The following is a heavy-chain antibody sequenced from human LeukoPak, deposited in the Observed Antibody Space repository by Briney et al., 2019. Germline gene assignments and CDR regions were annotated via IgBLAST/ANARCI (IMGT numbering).Heavy chain of an antibody. J-gene: IGHJ4*02. Sequence: GRSLRLSCAASGFTFSSYGMHGVRQAPGKGLEWVAVISYDGSNKYYADSVKGRFTISRDNSKNTLYLQMNSLRAEDTAVYYCARGLGISSYWGQGTLVTVSS. V-gene: IGHV3-30*03. CDR3: ARGLGISSY. CDR2: ISYDGSNK. D-gene: IGHD7-27*01. CDR1: GFTFSSYG.